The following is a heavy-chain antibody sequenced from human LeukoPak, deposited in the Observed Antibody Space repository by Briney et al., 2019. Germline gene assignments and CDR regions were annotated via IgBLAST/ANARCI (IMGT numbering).Heavy chain of an antibody. CDR1: GFTFSSYA. J-gene: IGHJ4*02. CDR3: ARESRILTGYPYYFDY. CDR2: ISYDGSNK. V-gene: IGHV3-30*04. Sequence: GGSLRLSCAASGFTFSSYAMHWVRQAPGKGLEWVAVISYDGSNKYYADSVKGRFTISRDNSKNTLYLQMNSLRAEDTAVYYCARESRILTGYPYYFDYWGQGTLVTVSS. D-gene: IGHD3-9*01.